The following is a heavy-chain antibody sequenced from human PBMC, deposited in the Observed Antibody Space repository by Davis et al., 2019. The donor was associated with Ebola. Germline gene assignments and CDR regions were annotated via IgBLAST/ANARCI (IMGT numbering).Heavy chain of an antibody. J-gene: IGHJ4*02. V-gene: IGHV3-23*01. Sequence: GESLKISCAASGFTFSNYAMSWVRQAPGKGLEWVSSITGSGGSRYHADSVKGRFTISRDNSENTLHLQMNSLRAEDTAVYYCARALFPVDTAMVTLYYWGQGTLVTVSS. D-gene: IGHD5-18*01. CDR2: ITGSGGSR. CDR3: ARALFPVDTAMVTLYY. CDR1: GFTFSNYA.